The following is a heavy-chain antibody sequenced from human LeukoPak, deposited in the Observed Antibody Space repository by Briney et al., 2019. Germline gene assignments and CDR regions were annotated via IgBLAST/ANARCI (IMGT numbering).Heavy chain of an antibody. CDR2: INHSGST. CDR1: GGSFSGYY. J-gene: IGHJ6*03. CDR3: AKDLRDSSGWYRDYYYYYMDV. V-gene: IGHV4-34*01. D-gene: IGHD6-19*01. Sequence: PSETLSLTCAVYGGSFSGYYWSWIRQPPGKGLEWIGEINHSGSTNYNPSLKSRVTISVDTSKNQFSLKLSSATAADTAVYYCAKDLRDSSGWYRDYYYYYMDVWGKGTTVTVSS.